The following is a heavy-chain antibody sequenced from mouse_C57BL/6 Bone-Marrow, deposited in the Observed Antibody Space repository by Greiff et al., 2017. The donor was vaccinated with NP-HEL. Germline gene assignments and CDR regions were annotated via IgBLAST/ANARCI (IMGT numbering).Heavy chain of an antibody. J-gene: IGHJ3*01. CDR3: TRRDYSNYVCFAY. V-gene: IGHV1-15*01. CDR1: GYTFTDYE. Sequence: VKLQQSGAELVRPGASVTLSCKASGYTFTDYEMHWVKQTPVHGLEWIGAIDPETGGTAYNQKFKGKAILTADKSSSTAYMELRSLTSEDSAVYYCTRRDYSNYVCFAYWGQGTLVTVSA. CDR2: IDPETGGT. D-gene: IGHD2-5*01.